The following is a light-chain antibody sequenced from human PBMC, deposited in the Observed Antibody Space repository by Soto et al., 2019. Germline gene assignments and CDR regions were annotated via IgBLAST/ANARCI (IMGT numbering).Light chain of an antibody. J-gene: IGLJ2*01. CDR3: FSYAASGSLL. CDR2: EVN. V-gene: IGLV2-23*02. Sequence: QSALTQPASVAGSPGQSITISCTGTSSDVGLYNLVSWYQQHPGKAPKFMIYEVNKRSSGISFRFSGSKSGNTASLTISGLQAEDEADYYCFSYAASGSLLFGGGTKLTVL. CDR1: SSDVGLYNL.